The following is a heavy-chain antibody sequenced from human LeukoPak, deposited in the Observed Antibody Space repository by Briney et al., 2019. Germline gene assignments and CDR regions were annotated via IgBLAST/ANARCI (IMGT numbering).Heavy chain of an antibody. CDR2: INPNSGGT. CDR3: ASTSGGPFSGFDI. D-gene: IGHD2-8*02. CDR1: GYTFTGYY. V-gene: IGHV1-2*02. Sequence: ASVKVSCKASGYTFTGYYMHWVRQAPGQGLEWMGWINPNSGGTNYAQKFQGRVTMTRDTSISIAYMELSRLRSDDTAVYYCASTSGGPFSGFDIWGQGTMVTVSS. J-gene: IGHJ3*02.